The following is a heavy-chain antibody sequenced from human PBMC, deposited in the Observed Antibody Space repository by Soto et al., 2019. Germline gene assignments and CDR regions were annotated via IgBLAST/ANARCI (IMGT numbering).Heavy chain of an antibody. CDR2: INHSGST. CDR1: GGSFSGYY. J-gene: IGHJ6*02. Sequence: SETLSLTCAVYGGSFSGYYWSWIRQPPGKGLEWIGEINHSGSTNYNPSLKSRVTISVDTSKNQFSLKLSSVAAADTAVYYCARNGSYYDFWSGYYFGGGMDVWGQGTTVTVSS. CDR3: ARNGSYYDFWSGYYFGGGMDV. D-gene: IGHD3-3*01. V-gene: IGHV4-34*01.